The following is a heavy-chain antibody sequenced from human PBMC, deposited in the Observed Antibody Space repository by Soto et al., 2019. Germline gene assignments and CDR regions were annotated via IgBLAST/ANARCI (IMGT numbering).Heavy chain of an antibody. CDR2: IVPILIKP. J-gene: IGHJ5*02. V-gene: IGHV1-69*01. Sequence: QVQLVQSGAEAKKPGSSVKVSCKASGGTFSSYAISWVRQAPGQGLEWMGGIVPILIKPNYAQKFQGRVTITAEEVTGTTYIELGSLRSEDTAVYYRARGGPVCSGGRCYSDHWFDPWGQGTLVTVSS. CDR3: ARGGPVCSGGRCYSDHWFDP. CDR1: GGTFSSYA. D-gene: IGHD2-15*01.